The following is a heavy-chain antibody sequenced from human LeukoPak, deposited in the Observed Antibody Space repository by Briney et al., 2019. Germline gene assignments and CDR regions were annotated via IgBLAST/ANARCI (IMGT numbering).Heavy chain of an antibody. CDR2: ISGSGGST. CDR1: GFTFSSYA. J-gene: IGHJ6*03. D-gene: IGHD1-26*01. CDR3: AREVGATVQASYYYYYYYMDV. Sequence: GGSLRLSCAASGFTFSSYAMSWVRQAPGKGLEWVSAISGSGGSTYYADSVKGRFTISRDNSKNTLYLQMNSLRAEDTAVYYCAREVGATVQASYYYYYYYMDVWGKGTTVTVSS. V-gene: IGHV3-23*01.